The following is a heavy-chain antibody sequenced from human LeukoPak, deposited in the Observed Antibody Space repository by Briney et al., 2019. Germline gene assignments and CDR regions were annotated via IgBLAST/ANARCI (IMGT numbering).Heavy chain of an antibody. J-gene: IGHJ6*03. D-gene: IGHD4-23*01. CDR3: ARDFSPTQGTVVSHYYHMDV. Sequence: SVKVSCKASGGTFSSYAISWVRQAPGQGLECRGGIIPIFGTANSAQKFQGRVTITADETTSTAYMELSSLRAEDTAVSYTARDFSPTQGTVVSHYYHMDVWGKGTTVTVPS. V-gene: IGHV1-69*01. CDR2: IIPIFGTA. CDR1: GGTFSSYA.